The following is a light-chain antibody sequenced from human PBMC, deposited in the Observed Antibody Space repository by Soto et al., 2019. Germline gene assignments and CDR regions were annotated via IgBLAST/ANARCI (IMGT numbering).Light chain of an antibody. CDR2: GAS. Sequence: DIVLTQSPGTLSLSPGERATLSCRASESVSSTYLAWYQQKPGQAPSLLICGASSRPTDIPDRFSGSGSGTDFTLTISRLEPEDFAVYYCQQYGGSPQTFGQGTKLEIK. J-gene: IGKJ2*01. CDR3: QQYGGSPQT. V-gene: IGKV3-20*01. CDR1: ESVSSTY.